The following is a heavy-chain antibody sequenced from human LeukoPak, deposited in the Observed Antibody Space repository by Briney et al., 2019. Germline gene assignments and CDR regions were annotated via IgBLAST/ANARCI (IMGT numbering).Heavy chain of an antibody. CDR1: GFTFSSYG. D-gene: IGHD6-19*01. CDR3: AKGQWLVLFPDY. V-gene: IGHV3-30*18. J-gene: IGHJ4*02. CDR2: ISYDGSNK. Sequence: GGSLRLSCAASGFTFSSYGMHWVRQAPGKGLEWVAVISYDGSNKYYADSVKGRFTISRDNSKNTPYLQMNSLRAEDTAVYYCAKGQWLVLFPDYWGQGTLVTVSS.